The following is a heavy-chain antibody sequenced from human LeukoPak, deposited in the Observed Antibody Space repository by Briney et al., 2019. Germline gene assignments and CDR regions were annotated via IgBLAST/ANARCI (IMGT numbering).Heavy chain of an antibody. D-gene: IGHD6-19*01. Sequence: ASVKVSCKTSGYIFVGYYMHWVRQAPGQGLEWMGWIDPKSGGTKYAQKFQGRVTMTRDMSINTAYMDLRRLKSDDTAVYYCVRDMDRGQWLVRPYNWGQGTLVTVSS. CDR3: VRDMDRGQWLVRPYN. CDR1: GYIFVGYY. CDR2: IDPKSGGT. V-gene: IGHV1-2*02. J-gene: IGHJ4*02.